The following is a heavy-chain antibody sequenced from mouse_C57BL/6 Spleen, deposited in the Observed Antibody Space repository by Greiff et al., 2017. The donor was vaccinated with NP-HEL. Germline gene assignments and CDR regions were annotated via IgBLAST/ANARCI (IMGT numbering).Heavy chain of an antibody. D-gene: IGHD1-1*01. CDR2: IDPSDSYT. Sequence: QVQLQQPGAELVRPGTSVKLSCKASGYTFTSYWMHWVKQRPGQGLEWIGVIDPSDSYTNYNQKFKGKATLTVDTSSSTAYMQLSSLTSEDSAVYYCARSDYYGTPFDYWGQGTTLTVSS. V-gene: IGHV1-59*01. CDR1: GYTFTSYW. CDR3: ARSDYYGTPFDY. J-gene: IGHJ2*01.